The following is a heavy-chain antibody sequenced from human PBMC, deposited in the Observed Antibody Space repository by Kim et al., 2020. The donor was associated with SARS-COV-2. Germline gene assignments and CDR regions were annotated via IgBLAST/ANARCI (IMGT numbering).Heavy chain of an antibody. V-gene: IGHV1-3*01. CDR1: GYTFTSYA. D-gene: IGHD2-2*01. Sequence: ASVKVSCKASGYTFTSYAMHWVRQAPGQRLEWMGWINAGNGNTKYSQKFQGRVTITRDTSASTAYMELSSLRSEDTAVYYCASSIVVVPAAMWVREKDYYGMDVWGQGTTVTVSS. CDR2: INAGNGNT. J-gene: IGHJ6*02. CDR3: ASSIVVVPAAMWVREKDYYGMDV.